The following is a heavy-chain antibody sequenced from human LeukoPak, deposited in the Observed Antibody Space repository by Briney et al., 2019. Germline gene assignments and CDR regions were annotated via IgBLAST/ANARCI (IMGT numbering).Heavy chain of an antibody. Sequence: ASVKVSCKASGYTFTSYGISWVRQAPGQVLEWMGWISAYNGNTNYAQKLQGRVTMTTDTSTSTAYMELRSLRSDDTAVYYCARDRKVHPYYYDSSGYLPFDYWGQGTLVTVSS. V-gene: IGHV1-18*01. CDR2: ISAYNGNT. CDR1: GYTFTSYG. J-gene: IGHJ4*02. D-gene: IGHD3-22*01. CDR3: ARDRKVHPYYYDSSGYLPFDY.